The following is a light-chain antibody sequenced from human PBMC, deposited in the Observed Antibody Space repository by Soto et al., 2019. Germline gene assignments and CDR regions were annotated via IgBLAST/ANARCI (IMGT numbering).Light chain of an antibody. J-gene: IGKJ1*01. CDR3: QQTYSFPWT. V-gene: IGKV1-39*01. CDR1: LGISDY. CDR2: TAS. Sequence: DIQMTQSPSSLSASVGDRVTISCRASLGISDYLSWFQQKPGEAPKLLINTASTLQSGVPIRFSGAGSRTHFSLTISGLQPEDSATYYCQQTYSFPWTFGQGTRVDIK.